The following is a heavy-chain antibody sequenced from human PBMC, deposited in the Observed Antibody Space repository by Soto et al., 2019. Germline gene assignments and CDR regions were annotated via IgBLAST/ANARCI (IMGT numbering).Heavy chain of an antibody. CDR3: ARERVRSSRYYFDY. J-gene: IGHJ4*02. V-gene: IGHV4-61*01. Sequence: SETLSLTCTVSGGSVNSDNYYWSWIRQPPGKGLERIACIYNGQYRKYNPSLKSRVTMSVDTSKNQFSLKLSSVTAADTAVYYCARERVRSSRYYFDYWGKGTLATVSS. CDR1: GGSVNSDNYY. CDR2: IYNGQYR. D-gene: IGHD6-13*01.